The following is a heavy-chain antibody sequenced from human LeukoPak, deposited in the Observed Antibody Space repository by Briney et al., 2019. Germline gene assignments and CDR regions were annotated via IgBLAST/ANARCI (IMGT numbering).Heavy chain of an antibody. V-gene: IGHV1-46*01. Sequence: ASVKVSCKASGYTFTSYYMHWVRQAPGQGLEWMGIINPSGGSTSYAQKFQGRVTMTRDTSTSTVYMELSSLRSEDTAVYYCARSTRAGSWAPRNEQNSKFDPWGQGTLVTVSS. CDR2: INPSGGST. CDR1: GYTFTSYY. J-gene: IGHJ5*02. CDR3: ARSTRAGSWAPRNEQNSKFDP. D-gene: IGHD3-10*01.